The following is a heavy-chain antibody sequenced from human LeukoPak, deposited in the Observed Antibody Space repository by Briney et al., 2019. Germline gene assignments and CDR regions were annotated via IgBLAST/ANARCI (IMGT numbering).Heavy chain of an antibody. CDR3: ARVGKYCSGGSCYGPYYYYYGMDV. CDR2: IIPILGIA. D-gene: IGHD2-15*01. Sequence: EASVKVSCKASGGTFSSYAISWVRQAPGQGLEWMGRIIPILGIANYAQKFQGRVTITADKSTSTAYMELSSLRSEDTAVYYCARVGKYCSGGSCYGPYYYYYGMDVWGQGTTVTVSS. J-gene: IGHJ6*02. V-gene: IGHV1-69*04. CDR1: GGTFSSYA.